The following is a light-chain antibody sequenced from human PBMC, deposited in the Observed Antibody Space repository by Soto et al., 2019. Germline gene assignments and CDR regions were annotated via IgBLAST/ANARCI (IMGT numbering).Light chain of an antibody. CDR3: QQYGSSPRT. J-gene: IGKJ1*01. CDR1: QSVSSSY. V-gene: IGKV3-20*01. Sequence: EVVLTQSPGTLSLSPGERATLSCRASQSVSSSYLARYQQKPGQAPRLLIYGPSSRATGIPDRFSGSGSGTDFTLTISRLEPEDFAVYYCQQYGSSPRTFGQGTKVEIK. CDR2: GPS.